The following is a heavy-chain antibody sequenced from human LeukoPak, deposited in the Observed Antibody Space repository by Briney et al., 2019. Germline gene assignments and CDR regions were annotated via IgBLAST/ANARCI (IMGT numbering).Heavy chain of an antibody. Sequence: SETLSLTCTVSGGSISSYYWSWIRQPPGKGLEWIGYIYYSGSTNYNPSLKSRATISVDTSKNQFSLKLSSVTAADTAVYYCARDQDYYGSGSYGPDHWGQGTQVTVSS. CDR2: IYYSGST. V-gene: IGHV4-59*01. J-gene: IGHJ4*02. CDR3: ARDQDYYGSGSYGPDH. CDR1: GGSISSYY. D-gene: IGHD3-10*01.